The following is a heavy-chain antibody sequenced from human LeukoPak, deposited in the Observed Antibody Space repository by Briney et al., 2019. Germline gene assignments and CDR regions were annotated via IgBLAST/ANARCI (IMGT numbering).Heavy chain of an antibody. V-gene: IGHV4-4*02. J-gene: IGHJ3*02. CDR2: VYHSGST. CDR3: I. Sequence: SETLSLTCAVSGGSISSSYWWSWVRQPPGKGLEWIGEVYHSGSTNYSPSLKSRVTLSVDKSKNQFSLRLSSVTAADTAVYFDIWGQGTVVTVSS. CDR1: GGSISSSYW.